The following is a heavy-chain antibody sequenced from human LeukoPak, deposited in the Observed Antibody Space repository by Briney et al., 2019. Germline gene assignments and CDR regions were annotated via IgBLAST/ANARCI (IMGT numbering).Heavy chain of an antibody. D-gene: IGHD1-26*01. V-gene: IGHV3-21*04. Sequence: GGSLSLSCAASGFTFSSYWMNWVRQAPGKGLEWVSSISYTGTYIYYADSVKGRFTISRDNAQNSLYLQMNSLRAEDTAIYYCVRDRGTYRPIDYWGQGTLVTVSS. CDR1: GFTFSSYW. CDR3: VRDRGTYRPIDY. J-gene: IGHJ4*02. CDR2: ISYTGTYI.